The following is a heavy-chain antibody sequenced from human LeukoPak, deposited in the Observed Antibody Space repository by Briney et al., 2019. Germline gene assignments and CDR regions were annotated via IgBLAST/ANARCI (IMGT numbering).Heavy chain of an antibody. V-gene: IGHV4-34*01. D-gene: IGHD3-3*01. J-gene: IGHJ5*02. CDR1: GGSFSGYY. Sequence: PSETLSLTCAVYGGSFSGYYWSWIRQPPGKGLEWIGEINHSGSTNYNPSLKSRVTISVDTSKNQFSLKLSSVTAADTAVYYCARNLNYDFWSGYYSVWFDPWGQGTLVTVSS. CDR3: ARNLNYDFWSGYYSVWFDP. CDR2: INHSGST.